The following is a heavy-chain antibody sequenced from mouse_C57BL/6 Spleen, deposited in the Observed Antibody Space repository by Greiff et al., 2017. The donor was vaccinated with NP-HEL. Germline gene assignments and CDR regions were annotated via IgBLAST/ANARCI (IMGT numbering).Heavy chain of an antibody. CDR3: ARGDYGSSYGYFDV. D-gene: IGHD1-1*01. J-gene: IGHJ1*03. Sequence: VQLQQSGAELVKPGASVKMSCKASGYTFTTYPIEWMKQNHGKSLEWIGNFHPYNDDTKYNEKFKVKATLTVEKSSSTVYLELSRLTSDDSAVYYCARGDYGSSYGYFDVWGTGTTVTVSS. CDR2: FHPYNDDT. V-gene: IGHV1-47*01. CDR1: GYTFTTYP.